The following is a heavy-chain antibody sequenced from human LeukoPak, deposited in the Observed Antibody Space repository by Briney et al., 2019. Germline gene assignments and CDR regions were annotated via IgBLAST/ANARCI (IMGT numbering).Heavy chain of an antibody. CDR2: IYYSGST. Sequence: PSETLSLTCTVSGGSINSGAHFWSWIRQHPGKGLEWIVYIYYSGSTHYNPSLKSRISMSVDASKNQFSLKLTSVTAADTAVYYCARDGGGYTYGGDYYYYMDVWGKGTTVTVSS. J-gene: IGHJ6*03. CDR3: ARDGGGYTYGGDYYYYMDV. D-gene: IGHD5-18*01. V-gene: IGHV4-31*03. CDR1: GGSINSGAHF.